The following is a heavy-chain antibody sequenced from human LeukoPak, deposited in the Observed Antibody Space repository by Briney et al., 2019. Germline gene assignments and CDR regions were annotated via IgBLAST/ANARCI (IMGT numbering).Heavy chain of an antibody. CDR3: ARESPPIYCSSTSCYHGYYYYMDV. CDR2: INAGNDYT. Sequence: GASVKVSCKASGYTFTSYAMHWVRQAPGQRLEWMGWINAGNDYTKYSQNLQGRVTITRDTSASTAYMELSSLRSEDTAMYYCARESPPIYCSSTSCYHGYYYYMDVWGKGTTVTVSS. D-gene: IGHD2-2*01. V-gene: IGHV1-3*01. J-gene: IGHJ6*03. CDR1: GYTFTSYA.